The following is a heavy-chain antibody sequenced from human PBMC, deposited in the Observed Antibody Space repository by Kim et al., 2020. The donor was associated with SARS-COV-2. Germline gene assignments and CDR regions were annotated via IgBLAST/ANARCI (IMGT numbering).Heavy chain of an antibody. CDR2: IYYSEST. CDR3: ARVGSGKWFGELLHIDY. V-gene: IGHV4-31*03. Sequence: SETLSLTCTVSGGSISSGGYYWSWIRQHPGKGLEWIGYIYYSESTYYNPSLKSRVTISVDTSKNQFSLKLSSVTAADTAVYYCARVGSGKWFGELLHIDYWGQGTPVTVSS. D-gene: IGHD3-10*01. J-gene: IGHJ4*02. CDR1: GGSISSGGYY.